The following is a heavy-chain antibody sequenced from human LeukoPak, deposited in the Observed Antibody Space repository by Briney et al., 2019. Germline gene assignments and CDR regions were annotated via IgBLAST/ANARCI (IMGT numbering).Heavy chain of an antibody. CDR1: GYSFTSYW. V-gene: IGHV5-51*01. J-gene: IGHJ4*02. Sequence: GESLKISCKGSGYSFTSYWIGWVRQMPGKGLEWMGIIYPGDPDTRYSPSFQGQVTISADKSISTAYLQWSSLKASDTAMYYCARSVYYDSSGYYENSHIDYWGQGTLVTVSS. CDR2: IYPGDPDT. CDR3: ARSVYYDSSGYYENSHIDY. D-gene: IGHD3-22*01.